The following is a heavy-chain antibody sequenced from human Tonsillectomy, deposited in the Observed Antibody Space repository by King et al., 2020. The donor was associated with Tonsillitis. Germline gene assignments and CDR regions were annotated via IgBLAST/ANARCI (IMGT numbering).Heavy chain of an antibody. J-gene: IGHJ6*02. CDR1: GFTFSSYA. Sequence: VQLVESGGGVVQPGRSLRLSCAASGFTFSSYAMHWVRQAPGKGLEWVAVISYDGSNKYYADSVKGRFTISRDNSKNTLYLKMNSLRAEDTAVYYCAGDFSANSPADVYCGMDVWGQGPRSPSP. CDR3: AGDFSANSPADVYCGMDV. V-gene: IGHV3-30*04. CDR2: ISYDGSNK. D-gene: IGHD4/OR15-4a*01.